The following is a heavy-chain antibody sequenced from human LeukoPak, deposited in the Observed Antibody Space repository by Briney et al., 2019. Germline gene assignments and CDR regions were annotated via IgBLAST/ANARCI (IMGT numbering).Heavy chain of an antibody. CDR2: TYYRSTWYN. Sequence: SQTHSLTCAISGDSVSSNSVTWNWIRQSPSRGLEWLGRTYYRSTWYNDYAVSVRGRITVNPDTSKNQFSLHLNSVTPEDTAVYYCARRLTQYDCFDPWGQGILVTVSS. CDR1: GDSVSSNSVT. V-gene: IGHV6-1*01. CDR3: ARRLTQYDCFDP. J-gene: IGHJ5*02. D-gene: IGHD2-2*01.